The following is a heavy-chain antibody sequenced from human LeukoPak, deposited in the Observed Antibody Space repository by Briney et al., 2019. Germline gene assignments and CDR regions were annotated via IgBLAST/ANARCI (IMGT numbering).Heavy chain of an antibody. D-gene: IGHD4-17*01. J-gene: IGHJ4*02. CDR3: AIREFYGDKIFDY. Sequence: ASVKVSCKASGYTFTSYYMHWVRQAPGQGLEWMGWINPNSGGTNYAQKFQGRVTMTRDTSISTAYMELSRLRSDDTAVYYCAIREFYGDKIFDYWGQGTLVTVSS. CDR1: GYTFTSYY. CDR2: INPNSGGT. V-gene: IGHV1-2*02.